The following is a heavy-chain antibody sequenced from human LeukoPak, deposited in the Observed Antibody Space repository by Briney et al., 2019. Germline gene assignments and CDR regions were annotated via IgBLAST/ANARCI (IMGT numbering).Heavy chain of an antibody. V-gene: IGHV5-51*01. CDR1: GYSFTNYW. CDR2: IYPGDSDA. CDR3: ARGGYGDYWNWFDP. J-gene: IGHJ5*02. Sequence: GESLKISCKVSGYSFTNYWIAWVRQMPGKGLEWMGIIYPGDSDARYSPSFQGQVTISADKSISTAYLQWSSLKASDSAMYYCARGGYGDYWNWFDPWGQGTLVTVSS. D-gene: IGHD4-17*01.